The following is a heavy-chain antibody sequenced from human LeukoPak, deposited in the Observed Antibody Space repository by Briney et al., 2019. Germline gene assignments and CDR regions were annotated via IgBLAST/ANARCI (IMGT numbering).Heavy chain of an antibody. J-gene: IGHJ6*02. CDR2: MNPNSGNT. D-gene: IGHD3-22*01. V-gene: IGHV1-8*01. CDR1: GCTFTTYD. Sequence: ASVKVSCKASGCTFTTYDINWVRLATGQGLEWMGWMNPNSGNTGCAQKFQGRVTMTRNTSISTAYMELSSLRSEDTALYYCARGGGTMMGRMDFWGQGTTVTVSS. CDR3: ARGGGTMMGRMDF.